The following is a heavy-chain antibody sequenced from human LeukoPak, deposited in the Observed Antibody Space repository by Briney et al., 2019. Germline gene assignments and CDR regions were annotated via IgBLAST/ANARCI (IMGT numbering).Heavy chain of an antibody. CDR1: GGSISSYY. D-gene: IGHD3-22*01. V-gene: IGHV4-59*01. CDR3: ARDMIYYDSSGYYDWFDP. J-gene: IGHJ5*02. CDR2: IYYSGST. Sequence: PSETLSLTCAVYGGSISSYYWSWIRQPPGKGLEWIGYIYYSGSTNYNPSLKSRVTISVDTSKNQFSLKLSSVTAADTAVYYCARDMIYYDSSGYYDWFDPWGQGTLVTVSS.